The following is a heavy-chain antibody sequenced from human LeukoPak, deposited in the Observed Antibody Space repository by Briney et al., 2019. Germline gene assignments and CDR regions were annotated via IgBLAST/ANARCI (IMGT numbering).Heavy chain of an antibody. D-gene: IGHD5-18*01. V-gene: IGHV4-34*01. CDR3: ARGARLYTAMVTSYYYYYMDV. CDR2: INHSGST. J-gene: IGHJ6*03. Sequence: SETLSLTCAVYGGSFSGYYWSWIRQPPGKGLEWIGEINHSGSTNYNPSPKSRVTISVDTSKNQFSLKLSSVTAADTAVYYCARGARLYTAMVTSYYYYYMDVWGKGTTVTVSS. CDR1: GGSFSGYY.